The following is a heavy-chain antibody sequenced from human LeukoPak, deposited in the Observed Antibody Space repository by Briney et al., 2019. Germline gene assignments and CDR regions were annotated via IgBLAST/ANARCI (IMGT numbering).Heavy chain of an antibody. CDR2: INHSGST. D-gene: IGHD3-3*01. J-gene: IGHJ4*02. CDR3: AGGFWSGYWDY. V-gene: IGHV4-34*01. Sequence: SETLSLTCAVYGGSFSGYYWSWIRQPPGKGLEWIGEINHSGSTNYNPSLKSRVTISVDTSKNQFSLKLSSVTAADTAVYYCAGGFWSGYWDYWGQGTLVTVSS. CDR1: GGSFSGYY.